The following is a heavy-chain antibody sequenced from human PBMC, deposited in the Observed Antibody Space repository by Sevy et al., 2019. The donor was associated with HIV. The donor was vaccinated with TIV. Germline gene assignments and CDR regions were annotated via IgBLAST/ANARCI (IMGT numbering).Heavy chain of an antibody. D-gene: IGHD3-3*01. CDR1: GCSISSYY. CDR2: IYYSGST. J-gene: IGHJ6*02. Sequence: SETLSLTCTVSGCSISSYYWSWIRQPPGKGLEWIGYIYYSGSTNYNPSLKSRVTISVDTSKNQFSLKLSSVTAADTAVYYCARLSYYDFWSGYYTAAPGMDVWGQGTTVTVSS. CDR3: ARLSYYDFWSGYYTAAPGMDV. V-gene: IGHV4-59*12.